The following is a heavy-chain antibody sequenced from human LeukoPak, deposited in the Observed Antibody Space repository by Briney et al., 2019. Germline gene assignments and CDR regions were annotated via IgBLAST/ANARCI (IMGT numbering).Heavy chain of an antibody. J-gene: IGHJ4*02. CDR3: ARVLVRGGYYYFDY. CDR2: IYYSGST. CDR1: GGSISSSIYY. D-gene: IGHD3-10*01. V-gene: IGHV4-61*01. Sequence: SETLSLTCTVSGGSISSSIYYWSWIRQPPGKGLEWIGYIYYSGSTNYNPSLKSRVTISVDTSKNQFSLKLSSVTAADTAVYYCARVLVRGGYYYFDYWGQGTLVTVSS.